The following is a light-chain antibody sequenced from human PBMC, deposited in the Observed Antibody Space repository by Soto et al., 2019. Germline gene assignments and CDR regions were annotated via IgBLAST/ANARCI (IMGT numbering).Light chain of an antibody. CDR3: QQYGGSPYT. CDR2: GAS. V-gene: IGKV3-20*01. J-gene: IGKJ2*01. Sequence: EIVLTQSPGTLSLSPGERATLSCRASQSVRSNYLAWYKQKPGQAPRLLIYGASSRATGIPDRFSGTGSGTDFTLTISRLEPEDFAVYYCQQYGGSPYTFGQGTQLEIK. CDR1: QSVRSNY.